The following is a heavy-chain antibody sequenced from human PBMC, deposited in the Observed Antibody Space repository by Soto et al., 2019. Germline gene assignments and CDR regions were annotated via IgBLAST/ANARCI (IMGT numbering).Heavy chain of an antibody. Sequence: ASVKVSCKASGYTFTSYGISWVRQAPGQGLEWMGWISAYNGNTNYAQKLQGRVTMTTDTSTSTAYMELRSLRSEDTAVYYCAREIAARPGFYYYYGMDVSGQGTKVTVSS. CDR3: AREIAARPGFYYYYGMDV. J-gene: IGHJ6*02. CDR1: GYTFTSYG. CDR2: ISAYNGNT. D-gene: IGHD6-6*01. V-gene: IGHV1-18*01.